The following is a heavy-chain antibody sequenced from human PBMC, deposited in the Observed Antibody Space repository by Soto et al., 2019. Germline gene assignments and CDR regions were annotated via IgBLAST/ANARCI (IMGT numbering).Heavy chain of an antibody. Sequence: GSLRLSCAASGFTFSSYWMSWVRQAPGKGLEWVANIKQDGSDKYYVDSVKGRFTISRDNAKNSLYLQMNSLRAEDTAVYYCARRGVTIWGYHYYYMDVWGKGTTVTVYS. CDR2: IKQDGSDK. CDR3: ARRGVTIWGYHYYYMDV. V-gene: IGHV3-7*01. CDR1: GFTFSSYW. J-gene: IGHJ6*03. D-gene: IGHD3-9*01.